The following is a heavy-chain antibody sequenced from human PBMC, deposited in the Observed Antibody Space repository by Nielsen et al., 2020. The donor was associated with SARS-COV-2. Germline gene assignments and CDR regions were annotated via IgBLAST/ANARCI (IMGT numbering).Heavy chain of an antibody. J-gene: IGHJ3*02. V-gene: IGHV4-39*02. CDR2: IYYSGSV. D-gene: IGHD2-2*01. CDR3: ARGDIAVVPAAMFRGDDAFDI. CDR1: GGSLSSRNYY. Sequence: SETLSLTCTVPGGSLSSRNYYGGWMRQPPGKGLERIGTIYYSGSVSYNPSLRSRVTISVDTSKKHFSLKLTSVTAADTAVYFCARGDIAVVPAAMFRGDDAFDIWGQGTMVRVSS.